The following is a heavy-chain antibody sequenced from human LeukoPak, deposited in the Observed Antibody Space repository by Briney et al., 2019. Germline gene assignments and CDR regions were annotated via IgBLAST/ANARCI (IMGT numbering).Heavy chain of an antibody. V-gene: IGHV4-39*07. D-gene: IGHD3-10*01. CDR3: ARDYYGSGSYYRVFDP. CDR1: DDSISSGRHY. CDR2: VYYTGTT. J-gene: IGHJ5*02. Sequence: KPSETLSLTCTVSDDSISSGRHYWGWIRQPPGKGLEWIVSVYYTGTTYYNASLKSRATVSVDTSKNQFSLKLSSVTAADTAVYYCARDYYGSGSYYRVFDPWGQGTLVTVSS.